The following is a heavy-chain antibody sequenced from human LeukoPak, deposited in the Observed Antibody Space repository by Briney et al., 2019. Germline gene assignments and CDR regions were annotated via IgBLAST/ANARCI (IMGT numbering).Heavy chain of an antibody. CDR2: IKQDGTEK. D-gene: IGHD1-7*01. CDR3: ARESLVSGTTRGNYYYYGMDV. J-gene: IGHJ6*02. V-gene: IGHV3-7*01. CDR1: GFTFSSYW. Sequence: PGGSLRLSCAASGFTFSSYWMSWVRQAPGKGLEWVANIKQDGTEKYYVDSVKGRFTISRDNAKNSLYLQMNSLRAEDTVVYFCARESLVSGTTRGNYYYYGMDVWGQGSAVTVSS.